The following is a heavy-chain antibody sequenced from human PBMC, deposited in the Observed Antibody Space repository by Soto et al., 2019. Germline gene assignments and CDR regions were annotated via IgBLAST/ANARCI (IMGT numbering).Heavy chain of an antibody. CDR2: MSGDGKTI. J-gene: IGHJ5*02. V-gene: IGHV3-74*01. Sequence: GGSRRLSCAASGFTFSNYCMHWVRQVPGEGLVWVSRMSGDGKTISYADSVKGRFTISRDNAKNTLYLQMNSLRVEDTAVYYCARTYVPGIAGFDPWGQGTLVTVSS. CDR3: ARTYVPGIAGFDP. D-gene: IGHD1-1*01. CDR1: GFTFSNYC.